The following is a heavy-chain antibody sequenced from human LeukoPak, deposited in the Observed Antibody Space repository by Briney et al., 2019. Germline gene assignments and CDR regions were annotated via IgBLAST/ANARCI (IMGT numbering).Heavy chain of an antibody. D-gene: IGHD2-15*01. V-gene: IGHV3-7*05. CDR3: ARYVVVVAGKVYYYYGMDV. Sequence: PGGSLRLSCAASGFIFSNYWMTWVRQAPGKGLEWVANIKQDGSEKYYVDSVKGRFTISRDNAKNSLYLQMNSLRAEDTAVYYCARYVVVVAGKVYYYYGMDVWGQGTTVTVSS. J-gene: IGHJ6*02. CDR2: IKQDGSEK. CDR1: GFIFSNYW.